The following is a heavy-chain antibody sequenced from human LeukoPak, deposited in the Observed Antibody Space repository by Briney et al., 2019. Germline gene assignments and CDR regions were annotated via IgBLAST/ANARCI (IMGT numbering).Heavy chain of an antibody. J-gene: IGHJ4*02. CDR1: GGSISSGSYY. D-gene: IGHD2-2*02. CDR2: IYTSGST. CDR3: ARNRAYCSSTSCYIGGVGY. Sequence: SETLSLTCTVSGGSISSGSYYWSWTRQPAGKGLEWIGHIYTSGSTNYNPSLKSRVSISVDRSKNQFSLKLSSVTAADTAVYYCARNRAYCSSTSCYIGGVGYRGQGTLVTVSS. V-gene: IGHV4-61*09.